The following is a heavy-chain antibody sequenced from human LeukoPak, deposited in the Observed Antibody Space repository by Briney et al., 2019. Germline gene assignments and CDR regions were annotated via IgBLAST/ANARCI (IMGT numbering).Heavy chain of an antibody. V-gene: IGHV3-23*01. J-gene: IGHJ4*02. CDR3: AKDNRRHYTSGPNPDSLH. D-gene: IGHD6-19*01. CDR1: GFTFISYA. CDR2: ISGSGDTT. Sequence: PGGSLRLSCAASGFTFISYAMSWVRQAPGKGLEWVSAISGSGDTTYSADSVRGRFTISRDNSKNTLYLQMNSLRVEDTAFYYCAKDNRRHYTSGPNPDSLHWGQGALVTVSS.